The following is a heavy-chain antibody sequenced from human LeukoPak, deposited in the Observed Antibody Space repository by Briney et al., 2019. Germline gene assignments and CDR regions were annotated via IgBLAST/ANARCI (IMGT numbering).Heavy chain of an antibody. J-gene: IGHJ3*02. CDR2: INHSGST. V-gene: IGHV4-34*01. CDR1: GGSFSGYY. D-gene: IGHD3-10*01. CDR3: AKSNGYGLIDI. Sequence: PSETLSLTCAVYGGSFSGYYWSWIRQPPGKGLEWIGEINHSGSTNYNPSLKSRVTISLDTSRNQFSLRLNSVTAADTAVYYYAKSNGYGLIDIWGQGTMVTVSS.